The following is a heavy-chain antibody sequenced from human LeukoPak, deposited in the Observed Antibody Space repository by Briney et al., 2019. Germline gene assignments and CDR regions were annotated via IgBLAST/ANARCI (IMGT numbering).Heavy chain of an antibody. V-gene: IGHV1-69*01. CDR1: GGTFNNYA. CDR2: IIPIFGTT. Sequence: GSSVKVSCKPSGGTFNNYAVAWVRQAPGQGLEWMGQIIPIFGTTSYAPKFQGRVAITADEMTTTAYMELSSLISEDTAVYYCTRDPLAASAPGYFDSWGQGSLVTVSS. J-gene: IGHJ4*02. D-gene: IGHD6-13*01. CDR3: TRDPLAASAPGYFDS.